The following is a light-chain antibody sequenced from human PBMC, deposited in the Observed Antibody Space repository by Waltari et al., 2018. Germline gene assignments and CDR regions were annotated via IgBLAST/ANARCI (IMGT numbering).Light chain of an antibody. Sequence: IVMTQSPATLSVSPGERATLSCRASQSVRSNLAWYQQKPGQAPRLLIYGASTRATGIPARFSGSGSGTEFTLTISSLQSEDFAVYDCQQYNNWPPLTFGGGTKVEIK. CDR1: QSVRSN. J-gene: IGKJ4*01. V-gene: IGKV3-15*01. CDR2: GAS. CDR3: QQYNNWPPLT.